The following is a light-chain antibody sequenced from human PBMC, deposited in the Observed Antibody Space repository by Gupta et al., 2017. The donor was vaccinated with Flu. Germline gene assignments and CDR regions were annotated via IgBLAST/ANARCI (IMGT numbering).Light chain of an antibody. Sequence: SPAHLSGSPGERATLSCRDSQSVSSNLDWYQQKPGQAPRLIIYGASNRANGSPDRFSGSGSVTEFTRTISSRQYEDFAVYYCQQDNNWVTFGGGTKVEIK. CDR3: QQDNNWVT. V-gene: IGKV3-15*01. CDR1: QSVSSN. CDR2: GAS. J-gene: IGKJ4*01.